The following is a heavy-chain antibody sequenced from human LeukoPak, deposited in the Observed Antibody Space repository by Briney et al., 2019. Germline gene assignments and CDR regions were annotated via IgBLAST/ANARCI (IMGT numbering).Heavy chain of an antibody. Sequence: PGGSLRLSCVGSGFTFSSFEMIWVRQAPGKGLECISYIGSGGTSIYDADSVKGRFTISRDNAKNTLYLQMNSLRAEDTAVYYCARPWGDVSIATWFNPWGQGTLVTVPS. J-gene: IGHJ5*02. D-gene: IGHD3-16*01. CDR2: IGSGGTSI. V-gene: IGHV3-48*03. CDR1: GFTFSSFE. CDR3: ARPWGDVSIATWFNP.